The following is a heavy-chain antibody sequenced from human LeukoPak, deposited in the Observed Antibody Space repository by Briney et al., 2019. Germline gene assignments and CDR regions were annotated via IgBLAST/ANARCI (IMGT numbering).Heavy chain of an antibody. V-gene: IGHV1-2*02. CDR1: GYTFTGYY. Sequence: ASVKVSCKASGYTFTGYYMHWVRQAPGQGLEWMGWINPNTGDTNYAQKFQGRVTMTRDTSITTVYMEISRLTSDDTALFYCAVAPGDYWGQGTLVTVSS. CDR2: INPNTGDT. CDR3: AVAPGDY. D-gene: IGHD2-21*01. J-gene: IGHJ4*02.